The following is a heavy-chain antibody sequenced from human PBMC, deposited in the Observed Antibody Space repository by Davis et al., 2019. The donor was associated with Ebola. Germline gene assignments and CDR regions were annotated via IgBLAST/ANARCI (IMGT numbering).Heavy chain of an antibody. CDR3: ARGRKVARMGSWFDS. V-gene: IGHV1-46*01. Sequence: AASVKVSCKASGGTFTNYGISWVRQAPGQGLEWMGIINPSGGRTSYAQKFQGRVTMTRDTSTSTVYMELSSLTSEDTAVYYCARGRKVARMGSWFDSWGQGTLVTVSS. CDR2: INPSGGRT. J-gene: IGHJ5*01. CDR1: GGTFTNYG. D-gene: IGHD5-12*01.